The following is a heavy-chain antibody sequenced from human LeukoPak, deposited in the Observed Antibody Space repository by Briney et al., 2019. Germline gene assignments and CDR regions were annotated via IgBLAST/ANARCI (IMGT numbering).Heavy chain of an antibody. CDR1: GFNVSSNY. Sequence: GGSLRLSCAASGFNVSSNYMSWVRQAPGKGLEWVSVIYSGGSTYYADSVKGRFTISRDDAKNSLYLQMNSLRDEDTAVYFCAREARGSGRDFDYWGQGILVTVSS. D-gene: IGHD1-26*01. V-gene: IGHV3-53*01. CDR3: AREARGSGRDFDY. CDR2: IYSGGST. J-gene: IGHJ4*02.